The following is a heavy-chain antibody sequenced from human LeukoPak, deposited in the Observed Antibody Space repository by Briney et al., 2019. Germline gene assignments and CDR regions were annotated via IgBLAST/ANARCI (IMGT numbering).Heavy chain of an antibody. D-gene: IGHD6-13*01. Sequence: GGSLRLSCAASGFIFSSYWMHWVRQAPGKGLVWVSRINSDGSSTSYADSVKGRFTISRDNAKNTLYLQMNSLRAEDTAVYYCAREGIAAADPYNWFDPWGQGTLVTVSS. CDR3: AREGIAAADPYNWFDP. CDR1: GFIFSSYW. CDR2: INSDGSST. V-gene: IGHV3-74*01. J-gene: IGHJ5*02.